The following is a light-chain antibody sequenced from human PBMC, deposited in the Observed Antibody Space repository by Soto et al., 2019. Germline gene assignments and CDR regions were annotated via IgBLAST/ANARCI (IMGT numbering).Light chain of an antibody. CDR3: QQYGSSPLT. CDR1: QSVSSNY. Sequence: EIVLTQFPDTLSLSPGERATLSCRASQSVSSNYLAWYQQKPGQAPRLLIYGASSRATGIPDRFSGSGSGTDFTLTISRLEPEDFAVYYCQQYGSSPLTFGGGTKVDIK. J-gene: IGKJ4*01. CDR2: GAS. V-gene: IGKV3-20*01.